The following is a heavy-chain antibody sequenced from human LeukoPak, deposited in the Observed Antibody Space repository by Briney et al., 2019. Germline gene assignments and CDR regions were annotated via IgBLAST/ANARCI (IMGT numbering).Heavy chain of an antibody. CDR3: AEDRLEGGETFDS. CDR1: GFSFRSYS. V-gene: IGHV3-21*01. CDR2: ITGSSSYI. J-gene: IGHJ4*02. D-gene: IGHD1-1*01. Sequence: GGSLRLSCAASGFSFRSYSMDWVRQAPGKGLEWVSSITGSSSYISYADSVKGRFTISRGNAENSLFLQMNSLRPEDTAVYFCAEDRLEGGETFDSWGQGTLVTVSS.